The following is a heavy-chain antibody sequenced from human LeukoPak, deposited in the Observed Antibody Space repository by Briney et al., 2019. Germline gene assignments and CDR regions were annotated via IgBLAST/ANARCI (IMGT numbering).Heavy chain of an antibody. D-gene: IGHD6-6*01. Sequence: GASVKVSCKASGYTFTGYYMHWVRQAPGQGLEWMGWIDPNSGGTNYAQKFQGRVTMTRDTSISTAYMELSRLRSDDTAVYYCAMSIAARPWDFVYYYGMDVWGQGTTVTVSS. CDR1: GYTFTGYY. CDR2: IDPNSGGT. J-gene: IGHJ6*02. V-gene: IGHV1-2*02. CDR3: AMSIAARPWDFVYYYGMDV.